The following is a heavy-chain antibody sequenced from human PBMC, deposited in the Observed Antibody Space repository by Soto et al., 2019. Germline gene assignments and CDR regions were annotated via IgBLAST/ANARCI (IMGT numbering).Heavy chain of an antibody. CDR2: IYFTGNT. Sequence: PSETLSLTCTVSGDSISSNTYSWGWIRQFPGKDLEWIGYIYFTGNTYYNPSLKSRLTMSVDKSKNKFSLNLTSVTAADTAIYYCATTLYSSGPFASWGQGTLVTVSS. D-gene: IGHD6-25*01. CDR3: ATTLYSSGPFAS. CDR1: GDSISSNTYS. J-gene: IGHJ4*02. V-gene: IGHV4-31*03.